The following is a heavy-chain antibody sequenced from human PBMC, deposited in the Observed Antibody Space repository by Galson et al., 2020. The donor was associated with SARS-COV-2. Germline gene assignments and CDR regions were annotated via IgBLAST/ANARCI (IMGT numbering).Heavy chain of an antibody. Sequence: GESLKISCAASGFNFRTYAMTWVRQAPGKGLEWVSAITGSGDSTFYADSVKGRFTISRDDSKNTLYLQMHSLRADDTAVYYCAKDGHSSSAYCYHMDVWGKGTTVTVSS. CDR1: GFNFRTYA. J-gene: IGHJ6*03. CDR2: ITGSGDST. D-gene: IGHD6-6*01. V-gene: IGHV3-23*01. CDR3: AKDGHSSSAYCYHMDV.